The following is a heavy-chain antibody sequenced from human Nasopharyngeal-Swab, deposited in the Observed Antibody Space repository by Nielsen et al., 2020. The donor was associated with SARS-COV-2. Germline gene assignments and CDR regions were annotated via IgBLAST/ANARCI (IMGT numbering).Heavy chain of an antibody. V-gene: IGHV3-53*01. CDR1: GFTVSSNY. CDR2: IYSGGNT. CDR3: AKPGLSSSSWAHFFDY. J-gene: IGHJ4*02. Sequence: GGSLRLSCAASGFTVSSNYMTWVRQAPGKGLEWVSIIYSGGNTYHADSVKGRFTISRDNSKNTLYLQMNSLRAEDTAVYYCAKPGLSSSSWAHFFDYWGQGTLVTVSS. D-gene: IGHD6-6*01.